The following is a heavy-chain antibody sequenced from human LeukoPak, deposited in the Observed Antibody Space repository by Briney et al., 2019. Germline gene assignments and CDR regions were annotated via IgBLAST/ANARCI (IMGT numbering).Heavy chain of an antibody. CDR2: ISAYNGNT. CDR3: ARDVPVGAQQQVPFDY. V-gene: IGHV1-18*01. Sequence: GASVKVSCKASGYTFTSYGISWVRQAPGQGLEWMGWISAYNGNTNYAQKLQGGVTMTTDTSTSTAYMELRSLTSDDTAVFYCARDVPVGAQQQVPFDYWGQGTLVTVSS. CDR1: GYTFTSYG. D-gene: IGHD6-13*01. J-gene: IGHJ4*02.